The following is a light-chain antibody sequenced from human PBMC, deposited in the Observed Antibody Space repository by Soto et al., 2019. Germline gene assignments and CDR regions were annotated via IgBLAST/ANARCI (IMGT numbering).Light chain of an antibody. J-gene: IGLJ1*01. CDR3: SSYTSSSTPYV. V-gene: IGLV2-14*01. CDR1: SSDVGGYNY. Sequence: QSALTQPASVSGSPGQSITISCTGTSSDVGGYNYVSWYHRHPGKAPKLMIYEVSNRPSGVSNRFSGSKSGNTASLTISGLQAEDEAVYYCSSYTSSSTPYVFGTGTKLTVL. CDR2: EVS.